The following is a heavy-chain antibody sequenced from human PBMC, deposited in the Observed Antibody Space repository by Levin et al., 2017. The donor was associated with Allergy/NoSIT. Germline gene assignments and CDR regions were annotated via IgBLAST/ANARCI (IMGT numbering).Heavy chain of an antibody. V-gene: IGHV3-66*01. J-gene: IGHJ4*02. CDR3: ARVGFTYGRYYDY. Sequence: PGESLKISCAASGFTVSSNSMSWVRQAPGKGLEWVSVIYDGGATYHADPVKGRFTISRDTSKNTLYLQMNSLRAEDTAVYYCARVGFTYGRYYDYWGQGTLVTVSS. CDR1: GFTVSSNS. CDR2: IYDGGAT. D-gene: IGHD5-18*01.